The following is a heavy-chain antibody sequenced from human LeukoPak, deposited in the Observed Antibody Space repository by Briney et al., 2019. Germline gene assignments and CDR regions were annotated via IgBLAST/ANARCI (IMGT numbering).Heavy chain of an antibody. CDR1: GYSFTNYW. CDR2: IYPGDSDT. CDR3: ARLSIGYCSGGNCYATD. Sequence: GESLKISCKASGYSFTNYWIGWVRQMPGKGLEWMGFIYPGDSDTRYSPSFQGQVTISADKSISTAYLQWSSLKASDTAIYYCARLSIGYCSGGNCYATDWGQGTLVTVSS. J-gene: IGHJ4*02. D-gene: IGHD2-15*01. V-gene: IGHV5-51*01.